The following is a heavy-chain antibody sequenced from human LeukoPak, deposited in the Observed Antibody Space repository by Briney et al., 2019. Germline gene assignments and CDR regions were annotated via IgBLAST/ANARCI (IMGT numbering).Heavy chain of an antibody. CDR3: AKGGLLWFGEVKPIDY. CDR2: ISATGGAT. V-gene: IGHV3-23*01. D-gene: IGHD3-10*01. CDR1: GFTFSNYA. Sequence: GGSLRLSCAASGFTFSNYAMSWVRQAPGKGLEWVSAISATGGATYYADSVKGRFTISRDNSKNTLYLQMNSLRADDTAVYYCAKGGLLWFGEVKPIDYWGQGTLVTVSS. J-gene: IGHJ4*02.